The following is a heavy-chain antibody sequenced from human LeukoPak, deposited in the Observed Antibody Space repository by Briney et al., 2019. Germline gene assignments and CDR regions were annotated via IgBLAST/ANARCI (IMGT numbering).Heavy chain of an antibody. CDR1: GFTLSSYW. V-gene: IGHV3-7*03. CDR2: IQQDGSEK. Sequence: GGSLRLSCAASGFTLSSYWMSWVRQAPGKGLEWVANIQQDGSEKYYVDSVKGRFTISRDNDKNSLYLQMNSLRAEDTAVYDCARGRWETLDYWGQGTLVTVSS. CDR3: ARGRWETLDY. D-gene: IGHD1-26*01. J-gene: IGHJ4*02.